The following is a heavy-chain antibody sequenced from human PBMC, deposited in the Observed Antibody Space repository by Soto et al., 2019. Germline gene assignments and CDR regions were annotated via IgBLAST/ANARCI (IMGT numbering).Heavy chain of an antibody. Sequence: GGSLRISCAASGFTFSGSAMHWVRQASGKGLEWVSYISSSSSTIYYADSVKGRFTISRDNAKNSLYLQMNSLRDEDTAVYYCARESAALNWFDPWGQGTLVTVSS. CDR3: ARESAALNWFDP. V-gene: IGHV3-48*02. J-gene: IGHJ5*02. CDR1: GFTFSGSA. CDR2: ISSSSSTI. D-gene: IGHD2-2*01.